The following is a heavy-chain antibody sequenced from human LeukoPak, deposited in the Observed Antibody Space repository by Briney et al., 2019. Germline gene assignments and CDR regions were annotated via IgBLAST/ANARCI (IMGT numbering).Heavy chain of an antibody. CDR1: GGSFSGYY. Sequence: SSETLSLTCAVYGGSFSGYYWSWIRQPPGKGLEWIGEINHSGSTNYNPSLKSRVTISVDTSKNQFSLKLSSVTAADTAVYYCARVGDQIIDYWGQGTLVTVSS. D-gene: IGHD3-16*01. J-gene: IGHJ4*02. V-gene: IGHV4-34*01. CDR2: INHSGST. CDR3: ARVGDQIIDY.